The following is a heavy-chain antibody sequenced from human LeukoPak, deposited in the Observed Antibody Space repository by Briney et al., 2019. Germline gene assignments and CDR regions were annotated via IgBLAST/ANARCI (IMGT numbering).Heavy chain of an antibody. Sequence: PGGSLRLSCAASGFAFNSYWKSWVRQAPGKGLEWVAIIKQDGSEKYYVDSVKGRFTIYRDNAKNSLYLQMNSLRAEDTAVYYCASVREWQLQNAPFDYWGQGPLVTVSS. D-gene: IGHD1-26*01. J-gene: IGHJ4*02. CDR1: GFAFNSYW. CDR3: ASVREWQLQNAPFDY. CDR2: IKQDGSEK. V-gene: IGHV3-7*01.